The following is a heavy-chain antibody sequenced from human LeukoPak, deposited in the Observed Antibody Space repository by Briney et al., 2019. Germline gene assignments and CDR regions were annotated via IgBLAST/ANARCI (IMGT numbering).Heavy chain of an antibody. D-gene: IGHD2-15*01. CDR2: FDPEDGET. CDR1: GYNLTELS. Sequence: GASVKVSCKVSGYNLTELSMHWVRQAPGKGLEWMGGFDPEDGETIYAQKFQGRVTMTEDTSTDTAYMELSSLRSEDTAVYYCATDWYCSGGSCYRYNWFDPWGQGTLVTVSS. J-gene: IGHJ5*02. V-gene: IGHV1-24*01. CDR3: ATDWYCSGGSCYRYNWFDP.